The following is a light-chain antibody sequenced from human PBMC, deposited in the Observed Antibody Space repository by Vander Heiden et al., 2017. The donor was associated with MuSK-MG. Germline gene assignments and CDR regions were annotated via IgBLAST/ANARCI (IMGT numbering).Light chain of an antibody. J-gene: IGLJ2*01. CDR2: DES. CDR3: QVWDRV. CDR1: NIGSKS. Sequence: SYVLTQPPSVSVAPGQTARITCGGNNIGSKSVHWYQQKPGQAPVLVVYDESDRPSGIPERFSGSNSGNTATLTISRVEAGDEADYYCQVWDRVFGGGTKLTVL. V-gene: IGLV3-21*02.